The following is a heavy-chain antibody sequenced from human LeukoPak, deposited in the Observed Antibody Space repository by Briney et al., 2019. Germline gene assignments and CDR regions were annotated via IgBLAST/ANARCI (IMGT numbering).Heavy chain of an antibody. CDR1: GGSISSSNW. CDR3: ARLSLKVLEWSPTKGKESYYFDS. CDR2: IYHSGNT. D-gene: IGHD3-3*01. Sequence: SETLSLTCAVSGGSISSSNWWSWVRQPPGKWLEWIGEIYHSGNTNYNPSLKSRVTILEDKSKNQFSLKLSSVTAADTAVYYCARLSLKVLEWSPTKGKESYYFDSWGQGTLVTVSS. J-gene: IGHJ4*02. V-gene: IGHV4-4*02.